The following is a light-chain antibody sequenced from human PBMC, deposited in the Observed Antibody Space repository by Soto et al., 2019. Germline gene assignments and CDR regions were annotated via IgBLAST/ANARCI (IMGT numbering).Light chain of an antibody. CDR1: NSDVGLYDF. J-gene: IGLJ1*01. CDR2: EVS. Sequence: SALTQPASVSGTPGQSITISCTGSNSDVGLYDFVSWYQHHPGRAPKLIVSEVSHRPSGISNRFSGSKSRNTASLTISGLQSEDEADYYCISYTSDDVRYVFGTGTKLTVL. V-gene: IGLV2-14*01. CDR3: ISYTSDDVRYV.